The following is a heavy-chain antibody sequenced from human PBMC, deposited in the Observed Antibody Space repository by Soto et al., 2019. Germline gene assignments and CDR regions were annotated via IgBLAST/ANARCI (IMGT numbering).Heavy chain of an antibody. CDR1: GASISSGYW. D-gene: IGHD6-19*01. V-gene: IGHV4-4*02. CDR2: IYGSGTA. CDR3: AASPGWWRLDY. J-gene: IGHJ4*02. Sequence: QVQLQESGPGLVKPSGTLSLTCTVSGASISSGYWWSWVRQPPGKGLEWIGEIYGSGTANHSPSLKSRVTISVDKSKDQVSLRLNSVTAADTAVYYCAASPGWWRLDYWGQGTLVTVSS.